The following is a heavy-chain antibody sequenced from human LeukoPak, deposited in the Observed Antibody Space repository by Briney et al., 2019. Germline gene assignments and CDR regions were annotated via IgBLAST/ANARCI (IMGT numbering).Heavy chain of an antibody. Sequence: GGSLRLSCAASGFTFSSYSMNWVRQAPGKGLEWVSYISSSSSTIYYADSVKGRFTISRDNAKNSLYLQMNSLRAEDTAVYYCARKGYCSSTSCYPAGWFDPWGQGTLVTVSS. V-gene: IGHV3-48*01. CDR2: ISSSSSTI. CDR3: ARKGYCSSTSCYPAGWFDP. J-gene: IGHJ5*02. CDR1: GFTFSSYS. D-gene: IGHD2-2*01.